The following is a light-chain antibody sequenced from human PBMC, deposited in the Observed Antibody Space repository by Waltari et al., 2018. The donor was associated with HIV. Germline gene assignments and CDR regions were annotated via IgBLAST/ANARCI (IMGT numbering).Light chain of an antibody. Sequence: QSVLTQPSSVSATPGQTINISCSGSRSNIGGNFVFWYQQVARTDPKLLGYRNDQRPSGVSDRFSGFRLGTSASLAISGLRSEDEGDYYCASWDDSLLGHVFGTGT. CDR3: ASWDDSLLGHV. J-gene: IGLJ1*01. CDR2: RND. V-gene: IGLV1-47*01. CDR1: RSNIGGNF.